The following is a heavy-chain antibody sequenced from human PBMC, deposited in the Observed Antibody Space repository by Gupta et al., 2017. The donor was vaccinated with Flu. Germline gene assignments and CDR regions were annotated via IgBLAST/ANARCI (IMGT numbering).Heavy chain of an antibody. CDR3: ARDDYGDPKVFDY. CDR1: GGSFSGYY. J-gene: IGHJ4*02. CDR2: INHSGST. V-gene: IGHV4-34*01. D-gene: IGHD4-17*01. Sequence: QVQLQQWGAGLLKPSETLSLTCAVYGGSFSGYYWSWIRQPPGKGLEWFGEINHSGSTNYNPSLKSRVTISVDTSKNQFSLKLSSVTAADTAVYYCARDDYGDPKVFDYWGQGTLVTVSS.